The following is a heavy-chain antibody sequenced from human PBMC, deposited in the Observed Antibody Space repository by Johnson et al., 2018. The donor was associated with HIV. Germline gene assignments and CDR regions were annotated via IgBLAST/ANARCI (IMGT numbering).Heavy chain of an antibody. CDR2: IHWNGGST. J-gene: IGHJ3*02. V-gene: IGHV3-20*04. D-gene: IGHD7-27*01. CDR3: ARVKSYGNWGSRKGGRESRAAFDI. CDR1: GFTFDDYG. Sequence: EMQLVESGGGVVRPGGSLRLSCAASGFTFDDYGMSLVRQAPGKGLEWVSGIHWNGGSTDYGDSVTGRFTISRDNAKNSLYLQMNSLRAEDTAVYYCARVKSYGNWGSRKGGRESRAAFDIWGQGTMVTVSS.